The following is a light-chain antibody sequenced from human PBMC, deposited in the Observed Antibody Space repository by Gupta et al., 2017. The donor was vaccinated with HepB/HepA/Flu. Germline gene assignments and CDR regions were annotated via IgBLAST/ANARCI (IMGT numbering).Light chain of an antibody. CDR3: QHYQSLRT. V-gene: IGKV1-5*03. J-gene: IGKJ1*01. Sequence: DIQMTQSPSTLSASVGDRVTITCRASRSISYYLAWYQQKPGKAPKVLISKASRGESGVPSRFSGSGSETEFTLTSSSLQIDDFANYYSQHYQSLRTFGQGTKVEIK. CDR1: RSISYY. CDR2: KAS.